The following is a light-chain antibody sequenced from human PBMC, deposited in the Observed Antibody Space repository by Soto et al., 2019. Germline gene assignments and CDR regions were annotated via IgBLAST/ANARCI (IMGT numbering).Light chain of an antibody. CDR1: QSIGKF. V-gene: IGKV1-39*01. CDR3: QQSYSPPPIT. J-gene: IGKJ5*01. Sequence: DIQMTQSPSSLSASVGDRVTITCGASQSIGKFLNWYQQKPGKAPTLLIYAASSLQSGVPSRFSGSGSGTDFTLTISSLQPEDFATYYCQQSYSPPPITFGQGTRLEIK. CDR2: AAS.